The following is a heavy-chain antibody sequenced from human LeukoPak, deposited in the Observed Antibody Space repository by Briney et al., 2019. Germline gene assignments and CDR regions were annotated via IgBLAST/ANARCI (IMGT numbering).Heavy chain of an antibody. CDR1: GFTFDDYG. D-gene: IGHD6-19*01. V-gene: IGHV3-9*03. CDR2: ICWSSASI. CDR3: AKALYCSSWARAFDF. J-gene: IGHJ3*01. Sequence: PGGSLRLSCAASGFTFDDYGMHWVRQAPGKGLGWVSGICWSSASIVYAGSVRGRFTISRDNAKIYLHLQMSSRRAEVVDLYYCAKALYCSSWARAFDFWRQGTML.